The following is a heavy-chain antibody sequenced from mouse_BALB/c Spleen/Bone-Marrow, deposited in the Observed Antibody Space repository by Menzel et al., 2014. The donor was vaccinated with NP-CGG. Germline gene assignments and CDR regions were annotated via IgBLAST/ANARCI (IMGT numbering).Heavy chain of an antibody. Sequence: EVKVVESGPELVEPGASVKISCRASGYSFTGYFMNWVMQSHGKSLEWIGRINPYNGDTFYNQKFKGKATLTVDKSSSTAHMELRSLASEDSAVYYCARGGSLRAMDYWGQGTSVTVSS. CDR1: GYSFTGYF. J-gene: IGHJ4*01. V-gene: IGHV1-20*02. D-gene: IGHD2-1*01. CDR2: INPYNGDT. CDR3: ARGGSLRAMDY.